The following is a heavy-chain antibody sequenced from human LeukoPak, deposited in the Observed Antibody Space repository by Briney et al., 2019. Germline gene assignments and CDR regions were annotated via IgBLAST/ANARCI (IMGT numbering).Heavy chain of an antibody. CDR3: ATEGCSGGSCYFDY. Sequence: ASVKVSCKASGGTFTGYYMHWVRQAPGQGLEWMGWINPNSGGTNYAQKFQGRVTMTRDTSISTAYMELSRLRSDDTAVYYCATEGCSGGSCYFDYWGQGTLVTVSS. D-gene: IGHD2-15*01. CDR2: INPNSGGT. V-gene: IGHV1-2*02. J-gene: IGHJ4*02. CDR1: GGTFTGYY.